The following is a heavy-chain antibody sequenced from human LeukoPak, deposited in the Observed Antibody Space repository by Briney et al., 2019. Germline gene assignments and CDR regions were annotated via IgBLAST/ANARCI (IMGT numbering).Heavy chain of an antibody. D-gene: IGHD4-17*01. CDR2: ISRSSSYI. CDR3: ARYLDYGDYFYFDS. Sequence: GGSLRLSCAASGFTFRSYSMNWFRQAPGKGLEWVSSISRSSSYIYYAYSVKGRFPISRDNAKSSLYLQMNSLRAEDTAVYYCARYLDYGDYFYFDSWGQGTLVTVSP. CDR1: GFTFRSYS. V-gene: IGHV3-21*01. J-gene: IGHJ4*02.